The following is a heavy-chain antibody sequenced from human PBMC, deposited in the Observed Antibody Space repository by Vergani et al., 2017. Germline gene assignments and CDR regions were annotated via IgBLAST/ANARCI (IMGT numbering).Heavy chain of an antibody. CDR1: GFTFTSSA. Sequence: QMQLVQSGPEVKKPGTSVKVSCKASGFTFTSSAMQWVRQARGQRLEWIGWIVVGSGNTNYAQKFQERVTITRDMSTSTAYMELSSLGSEDTAVYYCAAGREDYYDSSGFYYSDGMDVWGRGTTVTVSS. J-gene: IGHJ6*02. D-gene: IGHD3-22*01. V-gene: IGHV1-58*02. CDR3: AAGREDYYDSSGFYYSDGMDV. CDR2: IVVGSGNT.